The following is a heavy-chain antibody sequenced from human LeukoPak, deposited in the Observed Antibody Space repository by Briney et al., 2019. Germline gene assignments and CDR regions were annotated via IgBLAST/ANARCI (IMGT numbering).Heavy chain of an antibody. D-gene: IGHD5-24*01. J-gene: IGHJ4*02. Sequence: GGSLRLSCAASGFTFSTYNMNWVRQAPGKGLEWVSYISSSGSTKYYADSVKGRFTISRDNVKNSLFLQMNSLRAEDTAVYYCARERPTIPHFDYWGQGTLVTVSS. V-gene: IGHV3-48*01. CDR2: ISSSGSTK. CDR3: ARERPTIPHFDY. CDR1: GFTFSTYN.